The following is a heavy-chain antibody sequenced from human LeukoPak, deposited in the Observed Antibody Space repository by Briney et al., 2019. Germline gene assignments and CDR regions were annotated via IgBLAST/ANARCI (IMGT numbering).Heavy chain of an antibody. CDR1: GGTFSSYA. J-gene: IGHJ4*02. D-gene: IGHD6-13*01. V-gene: IGHV1-69*04. CDR2: IIPILGIA. Sequence: SVKVSCKASGGTFSSYAISLVRQAPGQGLEWMGRIIPILGIANYAQKFQGRVTITADKSTSTAYMELCSLRSEDTAVYYCARVYSSSWFTGVWGQGTLVTVSS. CDR3: ARVYSSSWFTGV.